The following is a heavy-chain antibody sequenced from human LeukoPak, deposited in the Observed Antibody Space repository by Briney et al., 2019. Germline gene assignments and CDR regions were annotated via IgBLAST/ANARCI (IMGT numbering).Heavy chain of an antibody. Sequence: PGGSLRLSCAASGFTFSSYSMNWVRQAPGKGLGWVSYISSSSSTIYYADSVKGRFTISRDNAKNSLNLQMNSLRAEDMAVYYCARDGAAAGNYNYYYYMDVWGKGTTVTVSS. J-gene: IGHJ6*03. CDR1: GFTFSSYS. CDR2: ISSSSSTI. V-gene: IGHV3-48*01. D-gene: IGHD6-13*01. CDR3: ARDGAAAGNYNYYYYMDV.